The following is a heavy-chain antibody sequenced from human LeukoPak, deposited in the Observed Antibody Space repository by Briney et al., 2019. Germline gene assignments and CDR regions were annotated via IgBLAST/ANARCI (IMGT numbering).Heavy chain of an antibody. CDR2: IKSKTDGGTT. Sequence: GGSLRLSCAASGFTFSNAWMSWVRQAPGKGLEWVGRIKSKTDGGTTDYAAPVKGRFTISRDNSKNTLYLQMNSLRAEDTAVYYCAKAPGYYDSSGLYWGQGTLVTVSS. CDR3: AKAPGYYDSSGLY. J-gene: IGHJ4*02. V-gene: IGHV3-15*01. CDR1: GFTFSNAW. D-gene: IGHD3-22*01.